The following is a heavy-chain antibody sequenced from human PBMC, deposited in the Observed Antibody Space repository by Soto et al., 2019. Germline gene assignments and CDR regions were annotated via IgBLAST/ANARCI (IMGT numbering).Heavy chain of an antibody. V-gene: IGHV3-53*01. J-gene: IGHJ4*02. CDR3: ARDAPNPGIAAAGTPYDY. D-gene: IGHD6-13*01. Sequence: GGSLRLSCAASGFTVSSNYMSWVRQAPGKGLEWVSVIYSGGSTYYADSVKGRFTISRDNSKNTLYLQMNSLRAEDTAVYDCARDAPNPGIAAAGTPYDYWGQGTLVTVSS. CDR2: IYSGGST. CDR1: GFTVSSNY.